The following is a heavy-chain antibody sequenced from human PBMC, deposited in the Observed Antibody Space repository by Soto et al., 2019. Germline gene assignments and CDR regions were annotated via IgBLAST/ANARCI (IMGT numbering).Heavy chain of an antibody. CDR1: NDSIRSDNW. CDR2: IFHSGSS. Sequence: QVHLQESGPGLVKPSETLSLTCSVSNDSIRSDNWWSWVRQPPGKGLEWIGEIFHSGSSNNNPSLKSRVTLSVDKTKNEFSLKLNSVTAADTAVYYCARRLFVRGTLGYYDYWGQGTLVTVS. CDR3: ARRLFVRGTLGYYDY. D-gene: IGHD3-10*02. V-gene: IGHV4-4*02. J-gene: IGHJ4*02.